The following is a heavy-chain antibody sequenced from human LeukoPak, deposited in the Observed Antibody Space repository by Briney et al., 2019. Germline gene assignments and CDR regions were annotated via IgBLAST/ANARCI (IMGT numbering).Heavy chain of an antibody. V-gene: IGHV4-61*05. Sequence: SETLSLTCTVSSGSISTSNYYWGWVRQPPGKGLEWIGYIYYSGSTNYNPSLKSRVTISVDTSKNQFSLKLSSVTAADTAVYYCARGRGHQDYWGQGTLVTVSS. CDR2: IYYSGST. CDR1: SGSISTSNYY. D-gene: IGHD3-10*01. CDR3: ARGRGHQDY. J-gene: IGHJ4*02.